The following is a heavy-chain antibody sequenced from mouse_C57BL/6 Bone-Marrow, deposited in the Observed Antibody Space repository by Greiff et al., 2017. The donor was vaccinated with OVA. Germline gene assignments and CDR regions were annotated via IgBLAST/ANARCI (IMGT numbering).Heavy chain of an antibody. CDR1: GFTFSSYG. Sequence: DVKLVESGGDLVKPGGSLKLSCAASGFTFSSYGMSWVRQTPDKRLEWVATISSGGSYTYYPDSVKGRFTISRDNAKNTLYLQMSSLKSEDTAMYYCARPELTGFAYWGQGTLVTVSA. CDR3: ARPELTGFAY. CDR2: ISSGGSYT. J-gene: IGHJ3*01. V-gene: IGHV5-6*02. D-gene: IGHD4-1*01.